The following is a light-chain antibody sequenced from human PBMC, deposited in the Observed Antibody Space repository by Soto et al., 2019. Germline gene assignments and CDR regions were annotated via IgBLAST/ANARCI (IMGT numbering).Light chain of an antibody. CDR3: QKYGGTHT. CDR2: GTS. CDR1: QTVHSDY. Sequence: EIVLTQSPDTLSLSPGERATLSCRATQTVHSDYLAWYQQKVGQAPRLLIYGTSSRATGIPDRFRGSGTGTHYTLTISRLEPEDFAVYYCQKYGGTHTFGQGTRLEIK. V-gene: IGKV3-20*01. J-gene: IGKJ2*01.